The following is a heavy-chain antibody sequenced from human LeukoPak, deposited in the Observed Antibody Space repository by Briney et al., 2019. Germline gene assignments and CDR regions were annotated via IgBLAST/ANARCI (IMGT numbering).Heavy chain of an antibody. CDR1: GGSTSSYY. V-gene: IGHV4-59*03. Sequence: KPSETLSLTCAVSGGSTSSYYWSWIRQPPGRGLEWIGCLYHSGKTIYNPSLKSRVTISVDTSKNQFSLMLNSVTAADTATYYCARHQKDSYDSIFHAFEIWGRGQWPPSLQ. D-gene: IGHD3-22*01. CDR3: ARHQKDSYDSIFHAFEI. CDR2: LYHSGKT. J-gene: IGHJ3*02.